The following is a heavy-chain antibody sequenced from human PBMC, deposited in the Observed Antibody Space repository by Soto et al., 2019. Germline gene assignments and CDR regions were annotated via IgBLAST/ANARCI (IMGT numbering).Heavy chain of an antibody. CDR3: AKETRSRAVTATRVNGMDV. CDR2: ISHGGSNQ. J-gene: IGHJ6*02. V-gene: IGHV3-30*18. D-gene: IGHD2-21*02. Sequence: QVQLVESGGGVVQPGRSLRLSCAPSGFSFSDFGMHWVRQAPGKGLEWVAAISHGGSNQYYGDSVKGRFSISRDHSNNSLYLQMNNLKGEDSAIYFCAKETRSRAVTATRVNGMDVWGQGTTVTVSS. CDR1: GFSFSDFG.